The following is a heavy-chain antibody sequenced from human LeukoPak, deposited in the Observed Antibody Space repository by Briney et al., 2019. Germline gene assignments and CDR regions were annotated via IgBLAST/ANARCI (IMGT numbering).Heavy chain of an antibody. J-gene: IGHJ4*02. D-gene: IGHD4-17*01. CDR2: IYYSGSA. CDR1: GGSISSYY. V-gene: IGHV4-59*01. Sequence: SETLSLTCTVSGGSISSYYWSWIRQPPGKGLEWVGYIYYSGSANYNPSLKSRVTISVDTSKNQFSLKLSSVTAADTAVYYCARQDGDYPLYYFDYWGQGTLVTVSS. CDR3: ARQDGDYPLYYFDY.